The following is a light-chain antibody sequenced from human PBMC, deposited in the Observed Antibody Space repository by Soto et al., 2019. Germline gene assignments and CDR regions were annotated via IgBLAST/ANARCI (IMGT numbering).Light chain of an antibody. CDR3: QQSYSTPFT. Sequence: DIQMTQSPSSLSASVGDRVTITCRASQSISSYLNWYQQKPGKAPKVLIYAASSLQSGVPSRFSGIGSGTDFTLTISSLQPEDFATYYCQQSYSTPFTFDQGTRLEIK. CDR2: AAS. J-gene: IGKJ5*01. CDR1: QSISSY. V-gene: IGKV1-39*01.